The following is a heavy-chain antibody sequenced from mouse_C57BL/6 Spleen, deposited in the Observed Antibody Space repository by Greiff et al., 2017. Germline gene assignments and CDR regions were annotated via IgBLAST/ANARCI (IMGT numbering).Heavy chain of an antibody. J-gene: IGHJ4*01. V-gene: IGHV5-6*01. Sequence: EVKLVESGGDLVKPGGSLKLSCAASGFTFSSYGMSWVRQTPDKRLEWVATISSGGSYTYYPDSVKGRFTISRDNAKNTLYLQMSSLKSEDTAMYYCARERVITTVVATDYYAMDYWGQGTSVTVSS. CDR2: ISSGGSYT. D-gene: IGHD1-1*01. CDR1: GFTFSSYG. CDR3: ARERVITTVVATDYYAMDY.